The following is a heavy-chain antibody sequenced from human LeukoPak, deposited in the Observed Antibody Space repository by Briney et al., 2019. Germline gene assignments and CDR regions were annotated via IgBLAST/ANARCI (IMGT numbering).Heavy chain of an antibody. D-gene: IGHD2-2*01. V-gene: IGHV4-4*07. CDR2: IYTSGST. CDR3: ARSRCSSISCASRGAFDI. CDR1: GGYISNYY. Sequence: SETLSLTCNVSGGYISNYYWSWIRQPAGKGLELIGRIYTSGSTNYNPSLKSRVTMSVDTSKNQFSLKLSSVTAADTAVYYCARSRCSSISCASRGAFDIWGQGTMVTVSS. J-gene: IGHJ3*02.